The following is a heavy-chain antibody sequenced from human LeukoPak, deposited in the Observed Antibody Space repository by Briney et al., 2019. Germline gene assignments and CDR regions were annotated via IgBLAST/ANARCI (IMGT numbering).Heavy chain of an antibody. Sequence: PSETLSLTCAVYGGSFSGYYWSWIRQPPGKGLEWIGEINHSGSTNYNPSLKSRVTISVDTSKNQFSLKLSSVTAADTAVYYCARHRTLSRSSIAARRNYYMDVWGKGTTVTVSS. J-gene: IGHJ6*03. CDR1: GGSFSGYY. D-gene: IGHD6-6*01. V-gene: IGHV4-34*01. CDR3: ARHRTLSRSSIAARRNYYMDV. CDR2: INHSGST.